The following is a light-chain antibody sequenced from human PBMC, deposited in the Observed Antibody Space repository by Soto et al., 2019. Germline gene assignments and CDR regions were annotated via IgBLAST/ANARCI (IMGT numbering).Light chain of an antibody. CDR1: TSNIETNT. V-gene: IGLV1-44*01. CDR2: SNN. J-gene: IGLJ1*01. Sequence: QSVLTQPPSASGTPGQRVTISCSGSTSNIETNTVSWFQQLPRTAPKLLIYSNNQRPSGVPDRFSGSKSGTSASLAISGLQSEDEADYYCAAWDDSLNGPHYVFRTGTKLTVL. CDR3: AAWDDSLNGPHYV.